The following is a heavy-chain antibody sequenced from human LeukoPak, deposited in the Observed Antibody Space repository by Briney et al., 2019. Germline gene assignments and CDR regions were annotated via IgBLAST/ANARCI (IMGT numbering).Heavy chain of an antibody. D-gene: IGHD3-9*01. Sequence: SETLSLTCTVSGGSISSYYWSWIRQPAGKGLEWIGRICTSGSTNYNPSLKSRVTMSVDTSKNQFSLKLSSVTAADTAVYYCARDLSRYDILTGYYKPGSFDYWGQGTLVTVSS. CDR1: GGSISSYY. CDR3: ARDLSRYDILTGYYKPGSFDY. CDR2: ICTSGST. J-gene: IGHJ4*02. V-gene: IGHV4-4*07.